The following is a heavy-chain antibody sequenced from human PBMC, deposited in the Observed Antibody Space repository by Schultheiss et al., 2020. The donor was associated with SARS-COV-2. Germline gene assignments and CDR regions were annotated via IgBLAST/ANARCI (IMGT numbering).Heavy chain of an antibody. V-gene: IGHV4-61*02. CDR3: ARQLSSGWYNTEFDY. CDR2: IYTSGST. Sequence: SETLSLTCTVSGGSISSGGYYWSWIRQPPGKGLEWIGRIYTSGSTNYNPSLKSRVTMSVDTSKNQFSLKLSSVTAADTAVYYCARQLSSGWYNTEFDYWGQGTLVTVSS. CDR1: GGSISSGGYY. D-gene: IGHD6-19*01. J-gene: IGHJ4*02.